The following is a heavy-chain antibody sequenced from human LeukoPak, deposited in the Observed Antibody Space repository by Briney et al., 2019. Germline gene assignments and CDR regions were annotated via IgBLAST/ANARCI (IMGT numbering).Heavy chain of an antibody. V-gene: IGHV1-46*01. Sequence: GASEKVSCKASGNTFTRNYIQWVRQAPGQGLEWMGIISPSGDSTTYAQKFQGRVTMTRDTSTRTVYMELSSLRSEDTAVYYCARDAGYYVSGSSLDYWGQGTLVTVSS. CDR1: GNTFTRNY. CDR2: ISPSGDST. D-gene: IGHD3-10*01. CDR3: ARDAGYYVSGSSLDY. J-gene: IGHJ4*02.